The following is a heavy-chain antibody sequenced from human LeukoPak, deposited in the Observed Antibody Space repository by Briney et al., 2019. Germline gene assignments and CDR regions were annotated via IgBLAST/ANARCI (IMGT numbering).Heavy chain of an antibody. J-gene: IGHJ4*02. D-gene: IGHD3-10*01. Sequence: PGGSLRLSCAASGFIFSTYWMYWVRQAPGKGLVWVSHINTDGSRINYADSVKGRFTISRDNAKNTLYLQMNSLRAEDTAVYYCARDGMVWFGEFRFDYWGQGTLVTVSS. V-gene: IGHV3-74*01. CDR3: ARDGMVWFGEFRFDY. CDR1: GFIFSTYW. CDR2: INTDGSRI.